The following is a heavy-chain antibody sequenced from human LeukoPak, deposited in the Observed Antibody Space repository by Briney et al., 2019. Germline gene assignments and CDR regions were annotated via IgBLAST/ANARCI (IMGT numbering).Heavy chain of an antibody. D-gene: IGHD2-15*01. Sequence: GSLRLSCAASGFTFSSNGMHWVRQAPGKGLEWVAVISYDGNNKYYADSVKGRFTISRDNSKNTLYLQMNSLRAEDTAVYYCANSAELRGGLLDYWGQGTLVTVSS. CDR1: GFTFSSNG. CDR2: ISYDGNNK. V-gene: IGHV3-30*18. J-gene: IGHJ4*02. CDR3: ANSAELRGGLLDY.